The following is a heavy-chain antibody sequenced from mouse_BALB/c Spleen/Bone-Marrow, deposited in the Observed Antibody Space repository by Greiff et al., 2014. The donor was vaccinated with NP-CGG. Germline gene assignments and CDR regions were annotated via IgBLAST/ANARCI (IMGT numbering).Heavy chain of an antibody. V-gene: IGHV1S135*01. D-gene: IGHD2-3*01. J-gene: IGHJ4*01. Sequence: VQLQQPGPELMKPGASVKISCKASGYLFTSYYMHWVKQSHGESLEWIGYFDPFNGGTSYNQKFKGMATLTVDKSSSTAYMHLSSLTSEDSAVYFCARSYDGYPYAMNYWGQGTSVTVSS. CDR3: ARSYDGYPYAMNY. CDR2: FDPFNGGT. CDR1: GYLFTSYY.